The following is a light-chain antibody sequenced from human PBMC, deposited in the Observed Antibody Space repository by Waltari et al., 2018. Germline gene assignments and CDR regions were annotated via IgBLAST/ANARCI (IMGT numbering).Light chain of an antibody. J-gene: IGKJ1*01. V-gene: IGKV3-20*01. CDR3: QQHGTLPAT. CDR2: RAS. CDR1: QSVGSRS. Sequence: EIVLTQSPGTASLSPGERVTLSCRASQSVGSRSLAWYQQKPGKAPRLVIYRASSRATGIPDRFSGSGSGTDCSLTISRLEPEDFAVYYCQQHGTLPATFGQGTKVEIK.